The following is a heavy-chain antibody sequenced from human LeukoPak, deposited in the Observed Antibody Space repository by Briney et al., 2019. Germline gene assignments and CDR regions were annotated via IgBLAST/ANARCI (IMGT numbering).Heavy chain of an antibody. Sequence: GGSLRLSCAASGFTFSSYAMSWVRQAPGKGLEWVSAFSGSGGSTYYADSVKGRFTISRDNSKNTLYLQMNSLRAEDTAVYYCANTIVGATSWFDPWGQGTLVTVSS. CDR3: ANTIVGATSWFDP. D-gene: IGHD1-26*01. CDR2: FSGSGGST. J-gene: IGHJ5*02. V-gene: IGHV3-23*01. CDR1: GFTFSSYA.